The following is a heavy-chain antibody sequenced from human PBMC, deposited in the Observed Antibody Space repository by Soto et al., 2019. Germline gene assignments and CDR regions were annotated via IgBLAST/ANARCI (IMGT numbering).Heavy chain of an antibody. CDR2: IYPSDSDT. J-gene: IGHJ5*02. D-gene: IGHD2-2*01. CDR1: GYSFPSYW. CDR3: ARLSSTATPFDP. Sequence: GESLKISCEGSGYSFPSYWIGWVRQMPGKGLEWMGIIYPSDSDTRYSPSFQGQVTISADKSISTAYLQWTSLKASDTAIYYCARLSSTATPFDPWGQGTLVTVSS. V-gene: IGHV5-51*01.